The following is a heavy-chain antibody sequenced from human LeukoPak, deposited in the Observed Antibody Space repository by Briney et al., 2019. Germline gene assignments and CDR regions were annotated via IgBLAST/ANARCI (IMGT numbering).Heavy chain of an antibody. CDR2: VSGSGGST. D-gene: IGHD3-10*01. J-gene: IGHJ4*02. CDR1: GFTFSSYA. V-gene: IGHV3-23*01. CDR3: AKGSGYRGYYFDY. Sequence: GGSLRLSCAASGFTFSSYAMSWVRQAPGKGLEWVSAVSGSGGSTYYADSVKGRFTISRDNSKNTLYLQMNSLRAEDTAVYYCAKGSGYRGYYFDYWGQGTLVTVSS.